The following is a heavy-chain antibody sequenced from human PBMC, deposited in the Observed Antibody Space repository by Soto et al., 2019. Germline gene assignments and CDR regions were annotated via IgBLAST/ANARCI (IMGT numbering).Heavy chain of an antibody. V-gene: IGHV3-15*07. CDR2: IKSKTDGGTT. Sequence: EVQLVESGGGLVKPGGSLRLSCAASGFTFSNAWMNWVRQAPGKGLEWVGRIKSKTDGGTTDYAAPVKGRFTISRDDSKNTLYLQMNSLKTEDSVVYYCAAWYYDFWSGYHYYFDYWGLGTLVTVSS. CDR1: GFTFSNAW. J-gene: IGHJ4*02. D-gene: IGHD3-3*01. CDR3: AAWYYDFWSGYHYYFDY.